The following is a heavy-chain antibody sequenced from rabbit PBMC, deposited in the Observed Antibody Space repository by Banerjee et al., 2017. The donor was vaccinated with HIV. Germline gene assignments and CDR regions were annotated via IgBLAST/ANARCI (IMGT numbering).Heavy chain of an antibody. V-gene: IGHV1S45*01. CDR1: GFSLSNSYW. CDR2: IYAGSSGST. Sequence: QEQLEESGGDLVKPEGSLTLTCKASGFSLSNSYWMCWVRQAPGKGLEWIACIYAGSSGSTYYASWAKGRFTISKTSSTTVTLQMTSLTAADTASYFCARDLAGVIGWNFNLWGPCTLVTVS. CDR3: ARDLAGVIGWNFNL. D-gene: IGHD4-1*01. J-gene: IGHJ4*01.